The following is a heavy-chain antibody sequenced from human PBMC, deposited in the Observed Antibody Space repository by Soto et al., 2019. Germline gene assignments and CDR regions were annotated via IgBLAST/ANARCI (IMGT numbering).Heavy chain of an antibody. Sequence: SVKVSCKASGGTFSSYAISWVRQAPGQGLEWMGGIIPIFGTANYAQKFQGRVTMTRNTSISTAYMELSSLRSEDTAVYYCARVNYVAYWFDPWGQGTLVTVS. J-gene: IGHJ5*02. D-gene: IGHD1-7*01. V-gene: IGHV1-69*05. CDR1: GGTFSSYA. CDR2: IIPIFGTA. CDR3: ARVNYVAYWFDP.